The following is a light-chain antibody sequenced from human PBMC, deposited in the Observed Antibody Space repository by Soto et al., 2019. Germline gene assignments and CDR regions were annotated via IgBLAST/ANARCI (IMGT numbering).Light chain of an antibody. V-gene: IGLV1-40*01. J-gene: IGLJ2*01. CDR2: ANT. CDR3: QSYDSGLSAVV. CDR1: SSNIGADYA. Sequence: HSVLTQPPSVSGAPGQRGTISCTRSSSNIGADYAVHWYQQLPGAAPKLLIYANTNRPSGVPDRFSGSKSGTSASLAITGLQTEDEADYDCQSYDSGLSAVVFGGGTKLTVL.